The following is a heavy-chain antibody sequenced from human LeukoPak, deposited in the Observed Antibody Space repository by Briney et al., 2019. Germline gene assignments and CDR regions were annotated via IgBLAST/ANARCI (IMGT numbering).Heavy chain of an antibody. J-gene: IGHJ5*02. CDR3: ARDKRLWFGESNWFDP. V-gene: IGHV3-30-3*01. CDR1: GFTFSSYA. D-gene: IGHD3-10*01. CDR2: ISYDGSNK. Sequence: GGSLRLSCAASGFTFSSYAMHWVRQAPGKGLEWVAVISYDGSNKYYADSVKGRFTISRDNSKNTLYLQMNSLRAEDTAVYYCARDKRLWFGESNWFDPWGQGTLVTVSS.